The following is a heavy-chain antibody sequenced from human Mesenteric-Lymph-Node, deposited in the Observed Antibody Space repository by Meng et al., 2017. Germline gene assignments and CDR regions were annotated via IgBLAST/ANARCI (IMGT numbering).Heavy chain of an antibody. CDR3: ARNYYFDY. V-gene: IGHV4-30-4*01. J-gene: IGHJ4*02. CDR2: IYYSGST. Sequence: QGRLQVSGPGLVKPSQTLSLTCTVSGDSFNSPDYYWSWIRQPPEKGLEWIGYIYYSGSTYYNPSLKSRVTISMDTSKNQLSLRLSSVTAADTAVYYCARNYYFDYWGQGTLVTVSS. CDR1: GDSFNSPDYY.